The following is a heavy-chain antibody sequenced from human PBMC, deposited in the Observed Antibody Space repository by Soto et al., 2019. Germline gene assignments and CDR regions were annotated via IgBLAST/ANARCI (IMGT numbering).Heavy chain of an antibody. D-gene: IGHD4-17*01. J-gene: IGHJ6*02. CDR2: ISSSGSTI. CDR3: ARDRTTVVTPGVRGMDV. CDR1: GFTFSSYE. V-gene: IGHV3-48*03. Sequence: GWSLRLSCAASGFTFSSYEMNWVRQAPGKGLEWVSYISSSGSTIYYADSVKGRFTISRDNAKNSLYLQMNSLRAEDTAVYYCARDRTTVVTPGVRGMDVWGQGTTVTVSS.